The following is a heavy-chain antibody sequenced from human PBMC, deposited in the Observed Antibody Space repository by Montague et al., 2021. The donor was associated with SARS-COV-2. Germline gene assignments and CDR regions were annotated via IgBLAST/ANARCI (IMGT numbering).Heavy chain of an antibody. Sequence: SETLSLTCTVSGGSISGYYWSWIRQPPGKGPEWIGNIYDTGNTNYNPSLKSRVTISEDTSKNQFSLRLTSVTAVDTAVYYCARDFRLQLWQTNYYFGLWGRGTLVSVSS. CDR3: ARDFRLQLWQTNYYFGL. CDR1: GGSISGYY. CDR2: IYDTGNT. J-gene: IGHJ2*01. D-gene: IGHD5-18*01. V-gene: IGHV4-59*01.